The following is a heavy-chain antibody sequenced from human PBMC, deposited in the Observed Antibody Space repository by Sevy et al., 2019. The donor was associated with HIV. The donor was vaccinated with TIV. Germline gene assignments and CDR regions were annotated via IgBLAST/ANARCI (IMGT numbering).Heavy chain of an antibody. V-gene: IGHV6-1*01. J-gene: IGHJ5*02. CDR3: ARGKIQLWNWFDP. CDR2: TYYRSKWYN. D-gene: IGHD5-18*01. Sequence: SQILSLTCAISGDSVFSNSAAWNWIRQSPSRGLEWLGRTYYRSKWYNDYAVSVKSRITINPDTSKNHFSLQLNSVTPEDTAVYYCARGKIQLWNWFDPWGQGTLVTVSS. CDR1: GDSVFSNSAA.